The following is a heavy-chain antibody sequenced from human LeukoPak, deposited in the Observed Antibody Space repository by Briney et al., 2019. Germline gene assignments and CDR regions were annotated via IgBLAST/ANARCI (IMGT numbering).Heavy chain of an antibody. Sequence: ASVKVSCKASGYTFTGYYMHWVRQAPGQGLEWMGWINPNSGGTNYAQKFQGRVTMTRGTSISTVYMELSRLRSDDTAVYFCASTLYRPTGFDYWCQGTLVTVSS. CDR3: ASTLYRPTGFDY. V-gene: IGHV1-2*02. CDR1: GYTFTGYY. D-gene: IGHD2-2*02. J-gene: IGHJ4*02. CDR2: INPNSGGT.